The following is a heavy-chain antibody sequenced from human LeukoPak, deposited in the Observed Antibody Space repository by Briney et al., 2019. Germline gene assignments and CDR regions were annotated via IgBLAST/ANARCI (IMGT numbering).Heavy chain of an antibody. V-gene: IGHV4-59*01. CDR1: GGSISSYY. CDR2: IYYSGST. Sequence: SETLSLTCTVSGGSISSYYWSWIRQPPGKGLEWIGYIYYSGSTNYNPSLKSRVTISVDTSKNQFSLKLSSVTAADTAVYYCAREAVDLTSGDYWGQGTLVTVSS. J-gene: IGHJ4*02. D-gene: IGHD6-19*01. CDR3: AREAVDLTSGDY.